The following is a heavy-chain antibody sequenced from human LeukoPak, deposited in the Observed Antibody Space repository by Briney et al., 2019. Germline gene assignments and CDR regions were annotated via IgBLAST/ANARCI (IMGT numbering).Heavy chain of an antibody. D-gene: IGHD6-13*01. CDR1: GGTFSSYA. CDR2: IIPILGIA. CDR3: AGPSEYSSSQRYGMDV. V-gene: IGHV1-69*04. J-gene: IGHJ6*02. Sequence: GSSVKVFCKASGGTFSSYAISWVRQAPGQGLEWMGRIIPILGIANYAQKFQGRVTITADKSTSTAYMELSSLRSEDTAVYYCAGPSEYSSSQRYGMDVWGQGTTVTVSS.